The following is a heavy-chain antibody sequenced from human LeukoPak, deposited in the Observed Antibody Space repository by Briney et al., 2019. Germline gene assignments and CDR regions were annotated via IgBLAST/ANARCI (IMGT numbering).Heavy chain of an antibody. D-gene: IGHD3-16*01. V-gene: IGHV3-21*01. CDR2: ISSSSRYI. CDR1: GFTFSSYS. CDR3: ARDGGDAFAI. J-gene: IGHJ3*02. Sequence: GGSLRLSCAASGFTFSSYSMNWVRQAPGKGLEWVSSISSSSRYIYYADSVKGRFTISRDNAKNSLYLQMNSLRAEDTAVYYCARDGGDAFAIWGQGTMVTVSS.